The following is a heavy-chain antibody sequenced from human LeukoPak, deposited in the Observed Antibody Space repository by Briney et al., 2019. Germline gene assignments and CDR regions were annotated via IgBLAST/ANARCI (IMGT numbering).Heavy chain of an antibody. Sequence: GGSLRLSCAASGFTFGGYWMHWVRQAPGKGLVWVSRINSDGGRTIYADSVKGRFTVSRDNAKNTLYLQMNSLRAEDTAVYYCARVGAIVGRLPHYDYWGQGTLVTVSS. CDR2: INSDGGRT. D-gene: IGHD1-26*01. J-gene: IGHJ4*02. V-gene: IGHV3-74*01. CDR3: ARVGAIVGRLPHYDY. CDR1: GFTFGGYW.